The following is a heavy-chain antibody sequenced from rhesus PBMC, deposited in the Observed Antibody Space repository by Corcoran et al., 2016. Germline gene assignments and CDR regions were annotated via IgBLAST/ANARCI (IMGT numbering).Heavy chain of an antibody. CDR2: ISGSSGST. D-gene: IGHD6-31*01. Sequence: QVQLQASGPGLVKPSETLSLTCAVSVYSLSSGYSWGCIRSPPGKGLEYIGYISGSSGSTYYNPSLKSRVTTSKDTSKNQFARKLSSVTAADTAVYYCARRGSGAKIDYWGQGVLVTVSS. CDR3: ARRGSGAKIDY. J-gene: IGHJ4*01. CDR1: VYSLSSGYS. V-gene: IGHV4-99*01.